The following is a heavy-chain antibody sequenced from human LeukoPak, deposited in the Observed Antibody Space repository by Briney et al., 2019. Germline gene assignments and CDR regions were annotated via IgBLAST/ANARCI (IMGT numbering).Heavy chain of an antibody. CDR3: ARDGYSYGYDY. D-gene: IGHD5-18*01. V-gene: IGHV1-46*01. J-gene: IGHJ4*02. CDR1: GYTFTSYY. Sequence: GASVKVSCKASGYTFTSYYMHWVRQAPGQGLEWMGIINPSGGSTSYAQKFQGRVTMTRDMSTSTVYMELSSLRSEDTAVYYCARDGYSYGYDYWGQGTLVTVSS. CDR2: INPSGGST.